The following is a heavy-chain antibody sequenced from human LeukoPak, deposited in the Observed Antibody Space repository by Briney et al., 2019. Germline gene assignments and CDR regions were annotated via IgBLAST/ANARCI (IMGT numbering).Heavy chain of an antibody. CDR1: GLTVGSYS. J-gene: IGHJ4*02. CDR2: ISSTSSYI. CDR3: ARGGGVHTH. D-gene: IGHD3-16*01. V-gene: IGHV3-21*01. Sequence: GGSLRLSCAASGLTVGSYSMNWVRQAPGKGLEWVSSISSTSSYIYYADSVKGRFTISRDNAKNSLYLQMNSLRAEDTAVYYCARGGGVHTHWGQGTLVTVSS.